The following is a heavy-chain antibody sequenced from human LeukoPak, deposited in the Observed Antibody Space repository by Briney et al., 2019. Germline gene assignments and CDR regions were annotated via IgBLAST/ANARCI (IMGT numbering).Heavy chain of an antibody. CDR3: ARGGYDSSGYLLFGTTDPEPDAFDI. J-gene: IGHJ3*02. D-gene: IGHD3-22*01. V-gene: IGHV4-59*08. CDR2: IYYSGST. CDR1: GGSISSYY. Sequence: SETLSLTCTVSGGSISSYYWSWIRQPPGKGLEWIGYIYYSGSTNYNPSLKSRVTISVDTSKNQFSLKLSSVTAADTAVYYCARGGYDSSGYLLFGTTDPEPDAFDIWGQGTMVTVSS.